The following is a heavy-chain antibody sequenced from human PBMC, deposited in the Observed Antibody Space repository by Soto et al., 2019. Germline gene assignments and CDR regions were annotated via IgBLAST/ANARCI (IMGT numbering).Heavy chain of an antibody. CDR3: AKSPYSSSVPDAFDI. Sequence: GGSLRLSCAASGFTFSSYGMHWVRQAPGKGLEWVAVISYDGSNKYYADSVKGRVTIARDNSKNTMYLQMNSLRAEDTAVYSCAKSPYSSSVPDAFDIWGQGTMVTVSS. CDR2: ISYDGSNK. V-gene: IGHV3-30*18. CDR1: GFTFSSYG. J-gene: IGHJ3*02. D-gene: IGHD6-6*01.